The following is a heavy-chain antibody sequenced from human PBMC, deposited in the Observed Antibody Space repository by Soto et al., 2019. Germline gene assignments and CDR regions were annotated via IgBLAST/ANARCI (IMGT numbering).Heavy chain of an antibody. CDR1: GFTFSRYA. J-gene: IGHJ5*02. Sequence: EVQLLESGGGLVQPGGSLRLSCAASGFTFSRYAMSWVRQAPGKGLEWVSAISGRGGRTYYAYSVKGRFTISRDNSKNTLYLQMNSLRAEDTAVYYCASSSGWYRGWWFDPWGQGTLVTVSS. V-gene: IGHV3-23*01. D-gene: IGHD6-19*01. CDR3: ASSSGWYRGWWFDP. CDR2: ISGRGGRT.